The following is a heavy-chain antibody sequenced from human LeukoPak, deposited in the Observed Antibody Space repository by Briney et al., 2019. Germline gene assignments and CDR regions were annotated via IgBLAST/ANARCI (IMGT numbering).Heavy chain of an antibody. D-gene: IGHD5-24*01. Sequence: GGSLRLSCAASGFTFSAYNMIWVRQAPGKGLEWLSYISGSSSAIYYADSVQGRFTISRDNAKNSLSLQMSSLRVEDTAVYYCERDRTLGVRDGFILAWGQGTLVTVSS. CDR3: ERDRTLGVRDGFILA. CDR2: ISGSSSAI. V-gene: IGHV3-48*01. J-gene: IGHJ5*02. CDR1: GFTFSAYN.